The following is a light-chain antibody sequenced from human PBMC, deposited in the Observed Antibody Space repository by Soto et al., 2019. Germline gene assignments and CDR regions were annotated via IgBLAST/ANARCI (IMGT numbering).Light chain of an antibody. CDR1: QSVSSSY. V-gene: IGKV3-20*01. CDR3: HQYDSSPLT. J-gene: IGKJ4*01. Sequence: EIVLTQSPGTLSLSPGERATLSCRASQSVSSSYLAWYQQKPGQAPRLLIYGASSRATGIPDRFSGSGSGTDFTFTINRLEPEDFAVYYCHQYDSSPLTFGGGTKVEIK. CDR2: GAS.